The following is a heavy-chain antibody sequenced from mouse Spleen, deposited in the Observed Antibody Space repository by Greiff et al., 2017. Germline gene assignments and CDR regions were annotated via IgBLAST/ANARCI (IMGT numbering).Heavy chain of an antibody. J-gene: IGHJ2*01. CDR3: TPNYYGSRSDY. CDR1: GFTITDDY. D-gene: IGHD1-1*01. Sequence: VQLQQSGAELVRPGASVTFSCTASGFTITDDYMHWVKQRPEQGLEWIGWIDPENGDTEYAPKFQGKATITADTSSNTAYLHISRLTSEYTAVYYCTPNYYGSRSDYWGQGTTLTVSS. V-gene: IGHV14-4*01. CDR2: IDPENGDT.